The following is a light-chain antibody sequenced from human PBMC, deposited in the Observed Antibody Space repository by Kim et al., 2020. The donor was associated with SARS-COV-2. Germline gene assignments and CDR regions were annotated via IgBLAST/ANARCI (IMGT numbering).Light chain of an antibody. J-gene: IGKJ4*01. Sequence: ASVGDRVTITCRASQDISRWLAWYQQKPGKAPKRLIYAASSLQSGVPSRFSGSGSGTDFALTISSLQPEDLAIYYCQKATGFPVIFGGGTKVDIK. CDR1: QDISRW. CDR2: AAS. V-gene: IGKV1-12*01. CDR3: QKATGFPVI.